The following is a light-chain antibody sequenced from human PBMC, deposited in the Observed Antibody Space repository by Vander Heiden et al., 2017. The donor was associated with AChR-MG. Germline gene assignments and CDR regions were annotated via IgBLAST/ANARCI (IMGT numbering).Light chain of an antibody. Sequence: EIVLTQSPGTLSLSPGERATLSYRASQSITNNFLAWYQQKPGQAPRLLIYGASTRATGIPDRFSGSGSGTDFTLTIIRLEPEDFAVYYCQQYGSSPALTFGGGTKVEIK. CDR1: QSITNNF. J-gene: IGKJ4*01. V-gene: IGKV3-20*01. CDR2: GAS. CDR3: QQYGSSPALT.